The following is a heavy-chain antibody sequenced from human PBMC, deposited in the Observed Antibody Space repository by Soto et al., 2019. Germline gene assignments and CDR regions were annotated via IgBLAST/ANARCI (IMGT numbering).Heavy chain of an antibody. Sequence: ASVKFSCKISGHTLTELSIHWVRQAPGKGLEWMGGFDPEGGEAIYAQKWHGRVTVTEDTVTDTAYMELSGLNSDDTAVYYCARVSILRYFDWHLGPHDAFDIWGQGTMVTVSS. CDR3: ARVSILRYFDWHLGPHDAFDI. CDR1: GHTLTELS. J-gene: IGHJ3*02. CDR2: FDPEGGEA. D-gene: IGHD3-9*01. V-gene: IGHV1-24*01.